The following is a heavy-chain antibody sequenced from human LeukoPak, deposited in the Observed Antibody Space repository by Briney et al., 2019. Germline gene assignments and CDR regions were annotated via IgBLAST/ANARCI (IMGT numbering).Heavy chain of an antibody. CDR3: ARVAYYRVTADQITDAFDV. V-gene: IGHV3-74*01. D-gene: IGHD2-21*02. Sequence: HTGGSLRLSCAASGFTFSSYWMHWVRQAPGKGLVWVSRINSDGSSTSYADSVKGRFTISRDSSRSTLYLQMNSLRAEDTAVYFCARVAYYRVTADQITDAFDVWGRGTAVTVSS. CDR1: GFTFSSYW. CDR2: INSDGSST. J-gene: IGHJ3*01.